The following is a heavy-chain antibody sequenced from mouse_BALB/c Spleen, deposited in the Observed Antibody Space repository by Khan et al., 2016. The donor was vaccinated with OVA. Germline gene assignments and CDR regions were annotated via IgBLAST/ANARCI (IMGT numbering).Heavy chain of an antibody. CDR3: TRFAGYYVSFFDY. CDR1: GYTFTNYG. Sequence: QIQLVQSGPELKKPGETVKISCKASGYTFTNYGMNWVKQAPGKGLKWMGSINTYTGESKNAEEFKGRFAFSLDTSASAAYLQINNLKYEDTATXCCTRFAGYYVSFFDYWGQGTTLTVSS. D-gene: IGHD2-3*01. V-gene: IGHV9-3*02. J-gene: IGHJ2*01. CDR2: INTYTGES.